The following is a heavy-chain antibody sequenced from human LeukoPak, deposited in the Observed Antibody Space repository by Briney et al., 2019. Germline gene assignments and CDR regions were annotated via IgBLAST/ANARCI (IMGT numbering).Heavy chain of an antibody. D-gene: IGHD3-10*01. CDR1: GFTFDDYG. Sequence: GGSLRLSCAASGFTFDDYGMSWVRQAPGKGLEWVSGINWSGVNTGYADSVKGRFTISRDNAKSPLYLQMNNLRVEDTALYYCAKEGIRGSGSYYNVKDYWGQGTLVTVSS. V-gene: IGHV3-20*04. CDR2: INWSGVNT. J-gene: IGHJ4*02. CDR3: AKEGIRGSGSYYNVKDY.